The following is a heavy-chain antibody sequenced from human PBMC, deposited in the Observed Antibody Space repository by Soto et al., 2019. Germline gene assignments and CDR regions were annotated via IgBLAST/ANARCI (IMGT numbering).Heavy chain of an antibody. D-gene: IGHD3-10*01. CDR1: GYTFPNYG. Sequence: WASVKVSCKASGYTFPNYGITWVRQAPGQGLEWMGWISAYKTNIKYAQKFQGRVTLTTDTSTSTAYMELRSLRSDDTAIYYCARDLDGSGAYYTDFWGQGTLVTVSS. J-gene: IGHJ4*02. CDR3: ARDLDGSGAYYTDF. CDR2: ISAYKTNI. V-gene: IGHV1-18*01.